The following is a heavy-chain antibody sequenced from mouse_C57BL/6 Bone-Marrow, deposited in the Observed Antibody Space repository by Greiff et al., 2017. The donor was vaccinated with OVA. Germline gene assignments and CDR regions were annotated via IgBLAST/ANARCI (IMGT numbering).Heavy chain of an antibody. D-gene: IGHD1-1*01. CDR3: TRSSYRAMDY. CDR2: IDPETGGT. J-gene: IGHJ4*01. CDR1: GYTFTDYE. V-gene: IGHV1-15*01. Sequence: VQRVESGAELVRPGASVTLSCKASGYTFTDYEMHWVKQTPVHGLEWIGAIDPETGGTAYNQKFKGKAILTADKSSSTAYMELRSLTSEDSAVYYCTRSSYRAMDYWGQGTSVTVSS.